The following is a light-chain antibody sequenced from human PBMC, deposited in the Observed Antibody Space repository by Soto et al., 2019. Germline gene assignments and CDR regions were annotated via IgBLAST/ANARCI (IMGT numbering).Light chain of an antibody. J-gene: IGLJ1*01. CDR3: QSHDSSLSAYV. CDR1: SSNIGAGYD. CDR2: GNS. Sequence: QSVLTQPPSVSGAPGQRVTISCTGSSSNIGAGYDVHWYQQLPGTAPKFLIYGNSNRPSGVPDRFSGSKSGTSVSLAITGLQAEDEADYYCQSHDSSLSAYVFGTGTKVTVL. V-gene: IGLV1-40*01.